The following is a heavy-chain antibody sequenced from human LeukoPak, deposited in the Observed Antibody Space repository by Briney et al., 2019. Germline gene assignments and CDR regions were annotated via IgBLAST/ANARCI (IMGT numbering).Heavy chain of an antibody. V-gene: IGHV4-59*01. Sequence: PSETLSLTCTVSDGSMTNYHWTWIRQSPGRAPEYIGYIYNSETTKYNPSLKSRVTSSVDMSKKQFSLRLNSVTAADTAVYYCARGSGGYRFDPWGQGILVTVSS. D-gene: IGHD3-22*01. CDR2: IYNSETT. CDR1: DGSMTNYH. J-gene: IGHJ5*02. CDR3: ARGSGGYRFDP.